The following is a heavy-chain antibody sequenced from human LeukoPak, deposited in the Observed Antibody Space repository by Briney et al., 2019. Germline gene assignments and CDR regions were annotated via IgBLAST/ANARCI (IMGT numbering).Heavy chain of an antibody. CDR3: ARVLLWFGENAFDI. J-gene: IGHJ3*02. CDR1: GYTFTSYA. D-gene: IGHD3-10*01. CDR2: INAGNGNT. V-gene: IGHV1-3*01. Sequence: ASVKVSCKASGYTFTSYAMHWVRQAPGQRLEWMGWINAGNGNTKYSQKFQGRVTITRDTSASTAYMELSSLRSEDTAVYYCARVLLWFGENAFDIWGQGTMVTVSS.